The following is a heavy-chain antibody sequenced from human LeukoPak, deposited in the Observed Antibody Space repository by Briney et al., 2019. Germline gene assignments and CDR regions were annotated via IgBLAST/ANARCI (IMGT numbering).Heavy chain of an antibody. Sequence: TSSETLSLTCTVSGGSISSYYWSWIRQPPGKGLEWIGHIYYSGSTNYNPSLKSRVTISVDTSKNQYSLKLSSVTAADTAVYYCASLRRAVDYWGQGTLVTVSS. CDR1: GGSISSYY. CDR3: ASLRRAVDY. CDR2: IYYSGST. J-gene: IGHJ4*02. D-gene: IGHD3-10*01. V-gene: IGHV4-59*01.